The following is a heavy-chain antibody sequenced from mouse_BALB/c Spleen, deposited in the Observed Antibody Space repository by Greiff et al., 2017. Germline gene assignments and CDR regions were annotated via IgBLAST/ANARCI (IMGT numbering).Heavy chain of an antibody. CDR3: AKYGNFQD. Sequence: DVKLQESGPGLVKPSQSLSLTCPVTGSSLPGDFAWNWIRQFPGNKLEWMGYISYSGSTSYNPSLKSRISITRDTTKNQFFLQLNSVTTEDTATYCCAKYGNFQDWGQGTLVTVAA. J-gene: IGHJ3*01. CDR1: GSSLPGDFA. D-gene: IGHD2-10*02. CDR2: ISYSGST. V-gene: IGHV3-2*02.